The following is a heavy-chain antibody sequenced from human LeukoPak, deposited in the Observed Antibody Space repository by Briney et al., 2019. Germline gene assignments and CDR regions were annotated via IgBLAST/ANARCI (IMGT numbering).Heavy chain of an antibody. CDR3: TRLGMVRGVLVMDV. J-gene: IGHJ6*02. CDR1: GFTFGDYA. CDR2: IRSKAYGGTT. D-gene: IGHD3-10*01. V-gene: IGHV3-49*04. Sequence: GRSLRLSCTASGFTFGDYAMSWVRQAPGKGLEWVGFIRSKAYGGTTEYAASVKGRFTISRDDSKSIAYLQMNSLKTEDTAVYYCTRLGMVRGVLVMDVWGQGTTVTVSS.